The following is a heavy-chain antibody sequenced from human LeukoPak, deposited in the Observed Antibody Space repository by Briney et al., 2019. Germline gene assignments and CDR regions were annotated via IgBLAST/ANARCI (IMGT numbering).Heavy chain of an antibody. D-gene: IGHD5-24*01. CDR2: ISYSGST. V-gene: IGHV4-59*01. CDR3: TRDRRDGYSYGDY. CDR1: GVSFSDYY. J-gene: IGHJ4*02. Sequence: SETLSLTCTVSGVSFSDYYWSWIRQPPGKGLEWFGYISYSGSTAYNPSPKSQVTMSVDTSKNQFSLKLNSVTPADTAIYYCTRDRRDGYSYGDYWGQGTLVTVSS.